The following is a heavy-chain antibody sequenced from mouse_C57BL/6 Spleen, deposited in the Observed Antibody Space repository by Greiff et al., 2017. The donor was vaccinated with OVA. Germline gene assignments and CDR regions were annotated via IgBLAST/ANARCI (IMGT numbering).Heavy chain of an antibody. J-gene: IGHJ1*03. D-gene: IGHD2-5*01. V-gene: IGHV5-17*01. CDR3: ARKYYSKDWYFDV. CDR2: ISSGSSTI. Sequence: EVHLVESGGGLVKPGGSLKLSCAASGFTFSDYGMHWVRQAPEKGLEWVAYISSGSSTIYYADTVKGRFTISRDNAKNTLFLQMTSLRSEDTAMYYCARKYYSKDWYFDVWGTGTTVTVSS. CDR1: GFTFSDYG.